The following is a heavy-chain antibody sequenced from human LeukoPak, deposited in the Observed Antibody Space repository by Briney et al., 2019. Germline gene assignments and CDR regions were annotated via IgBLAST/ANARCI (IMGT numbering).Heavy chain of an antibody. Sequence: SETLSLTCTVSGGSISSYYWSWIRQPPGKGLEWIGYIYDSGNTNYNPSLKSRVTISVDTSKNQFSLKVRSVTAADTAVYYCANGEGDYWGQGTLVTVSS. V-gene: IGHV4-59*01. J-gene: IGHJ4*02. CDR1: GGSISSYY. CDR3: ANGEGDY. D-gene: IGHD4-17*01. CDR2: IYDSGNT.